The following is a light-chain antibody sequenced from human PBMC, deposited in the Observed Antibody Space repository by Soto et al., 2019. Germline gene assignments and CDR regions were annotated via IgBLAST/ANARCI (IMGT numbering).Light chain of an antibody. Sequence: SYELTQPPSVSVAPGQTARITCGGNNIGSKSVHWYQQKPGQAPVLVVYDDSDRPSGIPERFSGSNSGTSASLAISGLQPEDEADYYCAAWDDSLSWVFGGGTKLTVL. V-gene: IGLV3-21*02. CDR2: DDS. CDR3: AAWDDSLSWV. J-gene: IGLJ3*02. CDR1: NIGSKS.